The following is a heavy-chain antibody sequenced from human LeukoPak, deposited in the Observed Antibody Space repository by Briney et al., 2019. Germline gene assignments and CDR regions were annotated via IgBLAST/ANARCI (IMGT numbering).Heavy chain of an antibody. CDR2: IIPIFGTA. V-gene: IGHV1-69*05. J-gene: IGHJ4*02. CDR3: AREACSSTSCYPLGY. CDR1: GGTFSSYA. Sequence: GASVKVSCRASGGTFSSYAISWVRQAPGQGLEWMGGIIPIFGTANYAQKFQGRVTITTDESTSTAYMELSSLRSEDTAVYYCAREACSSTSCYPLGYWGQGTLVTVSS. D-gene: IGHD2-2*01.